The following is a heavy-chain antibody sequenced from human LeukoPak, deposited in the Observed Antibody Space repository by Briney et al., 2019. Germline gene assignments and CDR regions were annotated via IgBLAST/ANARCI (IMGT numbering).Heavy chain of an antibody. Sequence: SETLSLTCTVSGGSISGYFWTWIRQPAGKGLEWIGRIYSSGSNNYNPSLKSRVTMSLDTSKNHFSLNLTSVTAADTTVYYCAREPTSGREPTSGRPLDYWGQGTLVTVSS. V-gene: IGHV4-4*07. J-gene: IGHJ4*02. CDR3: AREPTSGREPTSGRPLDY. CDR1: GGSISGYF. D-gene: IGHD5-12*01. CDR2: IYSSGSN.